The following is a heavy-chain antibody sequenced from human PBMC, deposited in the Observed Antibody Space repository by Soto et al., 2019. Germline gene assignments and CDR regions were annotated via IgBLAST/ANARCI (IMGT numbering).Heavy chain of an antibody. V-gene: IGHV5-51*01. CDR2: IYPGDSDT. Sequence: PGESLKISCKGSGYSFTSYWIGWVRQMPGKGLEWMGIIYPGDSDTRYSPSFQGQVTISADKSISTAYLQWSSLKASDTAMYYCARRKVLRDRYNSIIDYWGQGTLVTVSS. D-gene: IGHD5-12*01. J-gene: IGHJ4*02. CDR3: ARRKVLRDRYNSIIDY. CDR1: GYSFTSYW.